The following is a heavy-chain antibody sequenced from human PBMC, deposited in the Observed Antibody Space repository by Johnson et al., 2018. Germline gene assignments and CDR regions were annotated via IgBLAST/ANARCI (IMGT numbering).Heavy chain of an antibody. V-gene: IGHV1-69*01. Sequence: QVQLVQSGAEVKKPGSSVKVSCKASGGTFSSYAISWVRQAPGQGLEWMGGIIPIFGTANYAQKFQGRVTIPADESTGTADMELSSLSSEDPAVYYRARQLDGTHDYYYDLDVWGKGTTVTVSS. CDR3: ARQLDGTHDYYYDLDV. CDR2: IIPIFGTA. J-gene: IGHJ6*03. CDR1: GGTFSSYA. D-gene: IGHD1-1*01.